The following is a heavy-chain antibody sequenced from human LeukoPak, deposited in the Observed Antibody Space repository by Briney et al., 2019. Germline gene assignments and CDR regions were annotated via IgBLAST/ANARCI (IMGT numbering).Heavy chain of an antibody. CDR1: GGPITGTNN. V-gene: IGHV4-4*02. D-gene: IGHD3-16*02. Sequence: KPSETLSLSCGVSGGPITGTNNCTMVRQPPERGLEGSGEGNLQGSTNYNPSLMGRVAISVDMSENHISLQLTSVTAADTAVYYCAREGGPYRPLDCSGQGTLVTVSS. CDR2: GNLQGST. CDR3: AREGGPYRPLDC. J-gene: IGHJ4*02.